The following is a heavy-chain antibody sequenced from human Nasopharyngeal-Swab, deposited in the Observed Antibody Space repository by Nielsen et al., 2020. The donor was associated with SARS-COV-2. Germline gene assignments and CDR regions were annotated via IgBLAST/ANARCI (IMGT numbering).Heavy chain of an antibody. J-gene: IGHJ6*02. CDR3: ARNRGDSSSWYVYYYGMDV. CDR1: GYTFTSYG. CDR2: ISAYNGNT. V-gene: IGHV1-18*01. D-gene: IGHD6-13*01. Sequence: ASVKVSCKASGYTFTSYGISWVRQAPGQGLEWMGWISAYNGNTNYAQKLQGRVTMTTDTSTSTAYMELRSLRSEDTAVYYCARNRGDSSSWYVYYYGMDVWGQGTTVTVSS.